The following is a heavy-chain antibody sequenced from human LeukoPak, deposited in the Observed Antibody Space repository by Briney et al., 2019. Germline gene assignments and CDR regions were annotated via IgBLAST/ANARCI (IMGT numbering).Heavy chain of an antibody. CDR1: GFTFGDYA. CDR3: TRSYCSGGSCYYYYYMDV. V-gene: IGHV3-49*04. J-gene: IGHJ6*03. Sequence: GRSLRLSCTASGFTFGDYAMSWVRQAPGKGLEWVGFIRSKAYGGTTEYAASVKGRFTISRDDSKSIAHLQMNSLKTEDTAVYYCTRSYCSGGSCYYYYYMDVWGKGTTVTVSS. D-gene: IGHD2-15*01. CDR2: IRSKAYGGTT.